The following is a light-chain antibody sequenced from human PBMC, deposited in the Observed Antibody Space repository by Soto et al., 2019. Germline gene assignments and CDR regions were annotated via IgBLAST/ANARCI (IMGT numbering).Light chain of an antibody. CDR1: QSVNSN. J-gene: IGKJ4*01. CDR2: GAS. CDR3: QQYNDWPRT. V-gene: IGKV3-15*01. Sequence: EIVMTQSPATLSVSPGERATLSCRASQSVNSNLAWYQQKPGQAPRILIYGASTRATAIPARFSGSGSGTESTLTISSLQSEDFAVYYCQQYNDWPRTFGGGTKVDIK.